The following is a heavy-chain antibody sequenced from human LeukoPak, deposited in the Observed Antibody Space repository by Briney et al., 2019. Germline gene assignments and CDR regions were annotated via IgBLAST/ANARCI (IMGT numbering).Heavy chain of an antibody. CDR2: IHHNGTR. V-gene: IGHV4-4*02. CDR1: VGSISSGNW. CDR3: ATAPILRGEGGEHYRCGMDV. Sequence: SGTLSLTCGVSVGSISSGNWWSWVRQSPEKGLEWIGEIHHNGTRNYNPSLKSRVTISADTLQNHFSLIVTSPTAADTAVYYCATAPILRGEGGEHYRCGMDVWGQGTTVIVSS. J-gene: IGHJ6*02. D-gene: IGHD2-2*02.